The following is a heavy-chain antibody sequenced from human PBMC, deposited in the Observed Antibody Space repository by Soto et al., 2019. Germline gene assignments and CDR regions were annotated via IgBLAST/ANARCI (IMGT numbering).Heavy chain of an antibody. CDR1: GYTFTSYG. J-gene: IGHJ6*02. CDR2: ISAYNGNT. D-gene: IGHD6-19*01. CDR3: AREFLLAVAHSYGMDV. Sequence: QVQLVQSGAEVKKPGASVKVSCKASGYTFTSYGISWVRQAPGQGLEWMGWISAYNGNTNYAQKLQGRVTMTTDTSTSTAYMELRSLRSDNTAVYYCAREFLLAVAHSYGMDVWGQGTTVTVSS. V-gene: IGHV1-18*01.